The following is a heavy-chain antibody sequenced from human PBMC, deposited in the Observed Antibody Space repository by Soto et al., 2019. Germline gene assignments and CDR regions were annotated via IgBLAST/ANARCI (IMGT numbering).Heavy chain of an antibody. Sequence: SVKVSCKASGGTFSSYAISWVRQAPGQGLEWMGGIIPIFGTANYAQKFQGRVTITADESTSTAYMELSSLRSEDTAVYYCAKSGCSSTSCYISDRYYYYGMDVWGQGTTVTVSS. J-gene: IGHJ6*02. CDR2: IIPIFGTA. V-gene: IGHV1-69*13. D-gene: IGHD2-2*02. CDR1: GGTFSSYA. CDR3: AKSGCSSTSCYISDRYYYYGMDV.